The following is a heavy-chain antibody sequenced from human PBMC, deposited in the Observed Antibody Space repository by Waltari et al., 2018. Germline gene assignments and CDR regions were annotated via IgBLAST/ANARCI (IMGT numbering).Heavy chain of an antibody. CDR3: ARARYYDSSGYYLLDY. V-gene: IGHV3-48*01. CDR1: GFTFSSYS. CDR2: ISSSSSTI. J-gene: IGHJ4*02. Sequence: EVQLVESGGGLVQPGGSLRLSCAASGFTFSSYSMNWVRQAPGKGLEWVSYISSSSSTIYYADSVKGRFTISRDNAKNSLYLQMNRLRAEDTAVYYCARARYYDSSGYYLLDYWGQGTLVTVSS. D-gene: IGHD3-22*01.